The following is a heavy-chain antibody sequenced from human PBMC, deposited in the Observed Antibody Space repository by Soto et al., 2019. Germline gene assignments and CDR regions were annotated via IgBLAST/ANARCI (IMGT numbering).Heavy chain of an antibody. V-gene: IGHV1-69*12. D-gene: IGHD6-6*01. CDR1: GGTFSSYA. CDR3: ARGDSSSPTPYYYYGMDV. J-gene: IGHJ6*02. CDR2: IIPIFGTA. Sequence: QVQLVQSGAEVKKPGSSVKVSCKASGGTFSSYAISWVRQAPGQGLEWMGGIIPIFGTANYAQKFQGRVTITADESTSTAYMELSSLRSEDTAAYYCARGDSSSPTPYYYYGMDVWGQGTTVTVSS.